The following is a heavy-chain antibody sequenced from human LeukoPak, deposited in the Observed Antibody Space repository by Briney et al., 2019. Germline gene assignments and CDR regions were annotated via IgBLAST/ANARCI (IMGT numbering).Heavy chain of an antibody. CDR3: ARGTDYGGNSGSIYYYYYMDV. Sequence: SETLSLTCAVYGGSISSYYWSWIRQPPGKGLEWIGYIYYSGSTNYNPSLKSRVTISVDTSKNQFSLKLSSVTAADTAVYHCARGTDYGGNSGSIYYYYYMDVWGKGTTVTVSS. V-gene: IGHV4-59*01. CDR1: GGSISSYY. J-gene: IGHJ6*03. CDR2: IYYSGST. D-gene: IGHD4-23*01.